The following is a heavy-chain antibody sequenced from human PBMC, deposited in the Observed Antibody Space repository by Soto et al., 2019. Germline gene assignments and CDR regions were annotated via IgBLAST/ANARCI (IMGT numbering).Heavy chain of an antibody. CDR2: ISGSGGST. D-gene: IGHD3-22*01. Sequence: EVQLLESGGGLVQPGGSLRLSCAASGFTFRSYAMSWVRQAPGKGLEWVSAISGSGGSTYYADSVKGRFTISRDNSKNTLYLQMNSLKAEDTAVYYCAKGFVYYSDSSGYFAYWGQGTLVTVSS. J-gene: IGHJ4*02. CDR3: AKGFVYYSDSSGYFAY. V-gene: IGHV3-23*01. CDR1: GFTFRSYA.